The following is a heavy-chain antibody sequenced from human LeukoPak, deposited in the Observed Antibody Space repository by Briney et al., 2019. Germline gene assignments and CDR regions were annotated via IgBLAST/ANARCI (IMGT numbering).Heavy chain of an antibody. CDR1: GFTVSSNY. Sequence: GGSLRLSCAASGFTVSSNYMSWVRQAPGKGLEWVANIKQDGSEKYYVDSVKGRFTISRDNAKNSLYLQMNSLRAEDTAMYYCARDRSWDLPDYWRQGTLVTVSS. J-gene: IGHJ4*02. D-gene: IGHD1-26*01. V-gene: IGHV3-7*01. CDR2: IKQDGSEK. CDR3: ARDRSWDLPDY.